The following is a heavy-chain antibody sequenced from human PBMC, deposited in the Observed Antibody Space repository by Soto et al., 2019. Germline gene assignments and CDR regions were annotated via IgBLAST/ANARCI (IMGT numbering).Heavy chain of an antibody. J-gene: IGHJ5*02. Sequence: PSETLSLTCAVYGGSFSGYYWSWIRQPPGKGLEWIGEINHSGSTNYNPSLKSRVTISVDTSKNQFSLKLSSVTAPDTAVYYCARGRDHYDSNNWFVTWGQGTLVNVSS. CDR2: INHSGST. D-gene: IGHD3-22*01. CDR1: GGSFSGYY. CDR3: ARGRDHYDSNNWFVT. V-gene: IGHV4-34*01.